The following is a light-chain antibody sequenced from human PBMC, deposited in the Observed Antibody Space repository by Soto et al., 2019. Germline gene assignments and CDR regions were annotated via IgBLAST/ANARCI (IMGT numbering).Light chain of an antibody. J-gene: IGKJ3*01. Sequence: EIVLTQSPGTLSLSPGERATLSCRASQSVSSSYLAWYQQKPGQAPRLLIYGASSRATGIPDRFSGSGSGTDFTLTISRLEPEYFAVYYCKQYGSSPLSFGPGTKVDIK. CDR1: QSVSSSY. V-gene: IGKV3-20*01. CDR3: KQYGSSPLS. CDR2: GAS.